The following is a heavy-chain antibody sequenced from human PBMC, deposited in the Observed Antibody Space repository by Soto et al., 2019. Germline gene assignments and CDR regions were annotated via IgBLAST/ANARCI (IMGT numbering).Heavy chain of an antibody. V-gene: IGHV3-23*01. CDR3: VKDCFGILRLTTPDY. CDR1: GFMFTNHG. J-gene: IGHJ4*02. D-gene: IGHD1-1*01. CDR2: ISNSGTTT. Sequence: GGSLRLSCAASGFMFTNHGMHWVRQAPGKGLECVSGISNSGTTTYYADSVKGRFTISRDNSKNTLYLQMNSLRAEDTAVYYCVKDCFGILRLTTPDYWGQGTLVTVSS.